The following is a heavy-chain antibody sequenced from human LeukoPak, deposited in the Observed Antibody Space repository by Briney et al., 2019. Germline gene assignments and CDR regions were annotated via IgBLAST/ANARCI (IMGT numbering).Heavy chain of an antibody. J-gene: IGHJ4*02. Sequence: PGGSLRLSRAASGFTFSSYYMFWVRQAPGKGLAWVSTIKGDETSTKYADSVRGRFTVSRDNARNTLYLQLNSLRAEDTAIYYCAMGYRSAYSWDSWGQGTLVTVSS. CDR2: IKGDETST. V-gene: IGHV3-74*03. D-gene: IGHD5-18*01. CDR3: AMGYRSAYSWDS. CDR1: GFTFSSYY.